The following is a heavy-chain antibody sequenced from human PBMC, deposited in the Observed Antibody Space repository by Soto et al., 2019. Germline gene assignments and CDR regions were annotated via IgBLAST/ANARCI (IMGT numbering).Heavy chain of an antibody. V-gene: IGHV3-30*18. Sequence: QVQLVESGGGVVQPGRSLRLSCAASGFTFSSYAMHWVRQAPGKGLEWVAVISYDAKYKFYADSVKGRFTISRDDSKNTLYLQMNSLRVEDTAVYYCAQERITVCGRVSGDWGQGTQVTVSS. CDR3: AQERITVCGRVSGD. CDR2: ISYDAKYK. CDR1: GFTFSSYA. J-gene: IGHJ4*02. D-gene: IGHD3-10*01.